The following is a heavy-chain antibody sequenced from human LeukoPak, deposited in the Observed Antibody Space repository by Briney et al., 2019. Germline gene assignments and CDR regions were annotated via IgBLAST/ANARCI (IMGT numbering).Heavy chain of an antibody. V-gene: IGHV3-48*01. D-gene: IGHD3-16*02. J-gene: IGHJ4*02. CDR1: GFTFSSYS. CDR3: ARGDYDYVWGTYRYYYFDY. CDR2: ISSSSSTI. Sequence: GGSLRLSCAASGFTFSSYSMNWVRQAPGKGLEWVSYISSSSSTIYYADSVKGRFTISRDNAKNSLYLQMNSLRAEDTAVYYCARGDYDYVWGTYRYYYFDYWGQGTLVTVSS.